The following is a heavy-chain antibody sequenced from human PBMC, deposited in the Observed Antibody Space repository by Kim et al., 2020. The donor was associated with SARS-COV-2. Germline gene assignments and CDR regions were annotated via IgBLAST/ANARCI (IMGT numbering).Heavy chain of an antibody. CDR2: FDTEEGET. CDR1: GFSLTDLS. CDR3: ARIHHDILTDYPYFDY. V-gene: IGHV1-24*01. J-gene: IGHJ4*02. D-gene: IGHD3-9*01. Sequence: ASVKVSCKVSGFSLTDLSIHWVRQVPGKGLEWMGGFDTEEGETVYAQNFRGRVTVTEDTFTHTAYMEVSSLGSEDTAVYYCARIHHDILTDYPYFDYWGQGTLVTVSS.